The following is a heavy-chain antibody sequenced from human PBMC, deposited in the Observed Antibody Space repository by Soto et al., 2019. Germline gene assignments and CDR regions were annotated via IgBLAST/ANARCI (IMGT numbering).Heavy chain of an antibody. CDR2: IYYSGST. Sequence: SETLSLTCTVSGGSISSYYWSWIRQPPGKGLEWIGYIYYSGSTNYNPSLKSRVTISVDTSKNQFSLKLSSVTAADTAVYYCARGRITMVRGVRYYYGMDVWGLGTTVTVS. CDR3: ARGRITMVRGVRYYYGMDV. V-gene: IGHV4-59*01. CDR1: GGSISSYY. J-gene: IGHJ6*02. D-gene: IGHD3-10*01.